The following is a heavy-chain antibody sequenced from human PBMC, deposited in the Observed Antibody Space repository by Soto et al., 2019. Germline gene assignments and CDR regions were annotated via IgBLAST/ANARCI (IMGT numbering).Heavy chain of an antibody. D-gene: IGHD5-12*01. CDR1: GGSISSGGYY. Sequence: PSETLSLTCTVSGGSISSGGYYWSWIRQHPGKGLEWIGYIYSSGSTYYNPSLKSRVTISVDTSKNQFSLKLSSVTAADTAVYYCARVGDGYNYYYYGMDVWGQGTTVTVSS. CDR3: ARVGDGYNYYYYGMDV. J-gene: IGHJ6*02. CDR2: IYSSGST. V-gene: IGHV4-31*03.